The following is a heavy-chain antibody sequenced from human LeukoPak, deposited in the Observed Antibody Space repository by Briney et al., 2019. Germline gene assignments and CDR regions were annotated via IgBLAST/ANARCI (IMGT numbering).Heavy chain of an antibody. CDR2: IFHSGST. J-gene: IGHJ6*02. CDR1: GGSISSSNW. Sequence: SETLSHTCAVSGGSISSSNWWSWVRQPPGKGLERVGEIFHSGSTNYNPSLKSRATISVDKSKNQFSLKVTSVTAADTAVYYCARDSPFWSGYPRYGMDVWGQGTTVSVSS. D-gene: IGHD3-3*01. V-gene: IGHV4-4*02. CDR3: ARDSPFWSGYPRYGMDV.